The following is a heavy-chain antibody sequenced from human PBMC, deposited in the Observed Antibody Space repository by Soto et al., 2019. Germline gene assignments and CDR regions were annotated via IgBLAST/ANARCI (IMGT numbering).Heavy chain of an antibody. Sequence: EVQLVESGGGLVQPGGSLTLSCAASGFTFSSYWMHWVRQAPGKGLVWVARIKSDGSGTIYADSVKGRLTISRDNARNALYLQMNSLRAEDTAVYFCARGDGDYHDGNGYLGRHWGQGTLVTVSS. CDR1: GFTFSSYW. CDR3: ARGDGDYHDGNGYLGRH. V-gene: IGHV3-74*01. CDR2: IKSDGSGT. D-gene: IGHD3-22*01. J-gene: IGHJ4*02.